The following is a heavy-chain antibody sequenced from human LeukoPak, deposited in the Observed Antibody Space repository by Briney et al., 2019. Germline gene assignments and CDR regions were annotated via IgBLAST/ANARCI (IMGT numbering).Heavy chain of an antibody. Sequence: PSETLSLTCTVSGGSISSGGYYWSWVRQHPGKGLEWIGYIYYSESTYYNPSLKSRVTISVDTSKNQFPLKLSSVTAADTAVYYCTRTTVTTGSYYYYYGMDVWGQGTTVTVSS. CDR1: GGSISSGGYY. D-gene: IGHD4-17*01. V-gene: IGHV4-31*03. CDR3: TRTTVTTGSYYYYYGMDV. CDR2: IYYSEST. J-gene: IGHJ6*02.